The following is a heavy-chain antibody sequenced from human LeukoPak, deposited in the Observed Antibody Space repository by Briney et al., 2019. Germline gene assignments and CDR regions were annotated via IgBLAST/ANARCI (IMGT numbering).Heavy chain of an antibody. CDR3: ARHRYRGHGGGFDY. D-gene: IGHD3-16*01. V-gene: IGHV4-34*01. CDR1: GESFVGRH. J-gene: IGHJ4*02. Sequence: KTSETLSLTCAVFGESFVGRHWSWIRQTPGKGLEWLGEASHAGITNYNPSLKSRVTISVDTSKNQFSLKLSSVTAADTAVYYCARHRYRGHGGGFDYWGQGTLVTVSS. CDR2: ASHAGIT.